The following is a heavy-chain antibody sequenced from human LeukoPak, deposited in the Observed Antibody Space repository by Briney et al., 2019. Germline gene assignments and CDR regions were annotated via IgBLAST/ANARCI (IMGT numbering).Heavy chain of an antibody. D-gene: IGHD3-9*01. V-gene: IGHV1-2*02. Sequence: ASVTVSCKTSGYTFTGYYLFWVCHAPGQGLEWMGWINPNSGGTNYAKKFQGRVTMTRDTSIRTAYMELSRLTSDDTAVYYCVRLYDWGRLDYWGQGALVTVSS. CDR3: VRLYDWGRLDY. CDR2: INPNSGGT. CDR1: GYTFTGYY. J-gene: IGHJ4*02.